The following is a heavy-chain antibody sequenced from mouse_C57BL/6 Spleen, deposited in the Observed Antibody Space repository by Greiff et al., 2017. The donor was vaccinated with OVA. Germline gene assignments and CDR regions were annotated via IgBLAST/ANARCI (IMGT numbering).Heavy chain of an antibody. D-gene: IGHD1-1*01. CDR2: ISYSGST. CDR1: GYSITSGYD. V-gene: IGHV3-1*01. J-gene: IGHJ3*01. Sequence: EVKLEESGPGMVKPSQSLSLTCTVTGYSITSGYDWHWIRHFPGNKLEWMGYISYSGSTNYNPSLKSRISITHDTSKNHFFLKLNSVTTEDTATYYCARDYGREIFAYWGQGTLVTVSA. CDR3: ARDYGREIFAY.